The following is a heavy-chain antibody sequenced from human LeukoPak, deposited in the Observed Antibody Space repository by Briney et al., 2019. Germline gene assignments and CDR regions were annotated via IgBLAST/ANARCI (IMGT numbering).Heavy chain of an antibody. CDR2: ISGSGGST. V-gene: IGHV3-23*01. CDR3: AGRGSGSYFDF. D-gene: IGHD3-10*01. Sequence: GGSLRLSCAASGFTFSSYEMNWVRQAPGKGLEWVSAISGSGGSTYYADSVKGRFTISRDNSKNTLYLQMNSLRAEDTAVYYWAGRGSGSYFDFGGREPLVTVSP. J-gene: IGHJ4*02. CDR1: GFTFSSYE.